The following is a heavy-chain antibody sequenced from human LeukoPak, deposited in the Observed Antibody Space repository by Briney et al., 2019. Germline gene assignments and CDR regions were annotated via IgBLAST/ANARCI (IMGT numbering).Heavy chain of an antibody. V-gene: IGHV3-7*01. CDR1: GFTFSSYW. D-gene: IGHD3-22*01. CDR3: ATDYYDSSGYPCFDY. J-gene: IGHJ4*02. CDR2: IKQDGSEK. Sequence: GGSLRLSCAASGFTFSSYWMSWVRQAPGKGLEWVANIKQDGSEKYYVDSVKGRFTISRDNAKNSLYLQMNSLRAEDTAVYYCATDYYDSSGYPCFDYWGQGTLVTVSS.